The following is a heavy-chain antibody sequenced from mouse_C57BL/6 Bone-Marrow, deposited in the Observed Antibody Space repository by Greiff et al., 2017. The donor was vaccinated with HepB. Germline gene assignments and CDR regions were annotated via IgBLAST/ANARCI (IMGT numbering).Heavy chain of an antibody. CDR1: GFNIKDDY. J-gene: IGHJ2*01. CDR2: IDPENGDT. V-gene: IGHV14-4*01. Sequence: VQLQQSGAELVRPGASVKLSCTASGFNIKDDYMHWVKQRPEQGLEWIGWIDPENGDTEYASKFQGKATITAATSSNTAYLQLSSLTSEDTAVYYCTTYYYGSRILARWGQGTTLTVSS. D-gene: IGHD1-1*01. CDR3: TTYYYGSRILAR.